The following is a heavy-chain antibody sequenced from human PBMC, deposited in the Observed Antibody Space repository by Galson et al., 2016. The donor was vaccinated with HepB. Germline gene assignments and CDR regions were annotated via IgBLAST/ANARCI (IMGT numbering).Heavy chain of an antibody. V-gene: IGHV3-30-3*01. D-gene: IGHD3-22*01. Sequence: SLRLSCAASGFTFSNYAMHWVRQTPGKGLEWVTVISYGGSNKYYADSVKGRFTISRDDSKNTLYLQMNSLRPEDTAVYYCARPVHYFDGTDYYGSYYYDYWGQGTLVTVSS. CDR1: GFTFSNYA. J-gene: IGHJ4*02. CDR2: ISYGGSNK. CDR3: ARPVHYFDGTDYYGSYYYDY.